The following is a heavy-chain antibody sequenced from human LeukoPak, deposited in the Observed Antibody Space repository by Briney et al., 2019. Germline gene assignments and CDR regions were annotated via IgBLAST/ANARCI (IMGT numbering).Heavy chain of an antibody. CDR2: ISSSSRDI. CDR1: GFTFSSYG. D-gene: IGHD3-16*01. J-gene: IGHJ5*02. CDR3: ARDHYDYVWGSPFTVNWFDP. V-gene: IGHV3-21*04. Sequence: PGGSLRLSCAASGFTFSSYGMSWVRQAPGKGLEWVAAISSSSRDIFYADSVKGRFSISRDNTQNSLSLQMNSLRAEDTAVYYCARDHYDYVWGSPFTVNWFDPWGQGTLVTVSS.